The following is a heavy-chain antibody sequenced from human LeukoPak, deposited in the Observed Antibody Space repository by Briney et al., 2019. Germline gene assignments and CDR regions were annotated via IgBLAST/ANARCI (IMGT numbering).Heavy chain of an antibody. CDR1: GYSFTSYW. CDR3: ARSDGYSYGFGKY. D-gene: IGHD5-18*01. V-gene: IGHV5-10-1*01. Sequence: GESLKISCQGSGYSFTSYWISWVRQMPGKGLEWMGRIDPSDSYTNYSPSFQGHVTISADKSISTAYLQWSSLKASDTAMYYCARSDGYSYGFGKYWGQGTLVTVSS. CDR2: IDPSDSYT. J-gene: IGHJ4*02.